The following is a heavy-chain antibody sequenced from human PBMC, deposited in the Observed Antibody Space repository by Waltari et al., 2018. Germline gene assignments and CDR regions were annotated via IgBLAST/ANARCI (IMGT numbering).Heavy chain of an antibody. J-gene: IGHJ6*02. D-gene: IGHD2-8*01. CDR2: ISPIFGTA. V-gene: IGHV1-69*08. CDR3: ARENGGNYAYYGMDV. CDR1: GGPFSSYA. Sequence: QVQLVQSGAEVMKPGSSVKVSCKASGGPFSSYAISWVRQAPGQGLEWMGRISPIFGTANYAQKFQGRVTNTADKSTSTAYMELSSLRSEDTAVYYCARENGGNYAYYGMDVWGQGTTVTVSS.